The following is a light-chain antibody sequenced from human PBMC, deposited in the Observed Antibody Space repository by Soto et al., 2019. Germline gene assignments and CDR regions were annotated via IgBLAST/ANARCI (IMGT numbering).Light chain of an antibody. CDR2: DAS. J-gene: IGKJ1*01. CDR3: QQCGTSPRT. CDR1: QSVSSSY. Sequence: VLTQSPGTLSLSPGDSATLSCRGSQSVSSSYLAWYQQKPGQAPSLLFYDASYRATGIPDRFSGSGSGTDLTLTISSLEPEDFAVYYCQQCGTSPRTCGQGTKVDI. V-gene: IGKV3-20*01.